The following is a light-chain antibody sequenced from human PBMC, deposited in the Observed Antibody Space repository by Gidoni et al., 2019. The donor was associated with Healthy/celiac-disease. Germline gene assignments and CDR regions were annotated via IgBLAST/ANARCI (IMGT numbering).Light chain of an antibody. Sequence: EIVLTQSPGTLSLSPGERATLSCRASQSVSSSYLAWYQQKPVQAPRLLIYGASSMATGIPDMFSVSGSVTDFTLTISRLEPEDFAVYYCQQYGSSSITFGQGTRLEIK. CDR3: QQYGSSSIT. V-gene: IGKV3-20*01. J-gene: IGKJ5*01. CDR1: QSVSSSY. CDR2: GAS.